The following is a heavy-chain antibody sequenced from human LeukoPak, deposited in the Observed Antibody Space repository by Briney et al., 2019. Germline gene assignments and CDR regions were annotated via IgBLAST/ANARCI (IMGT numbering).Heavy chain of an antibody. V-gene: IGHV3-21*01. CDR2: ISSSSSYI. J-gene: IGHJ2*01. CDR3: ASVGPTTGGSYWYFDL. CDR1: GFTFSSYS. Sequence: GRSLRLSCAASGFTFSSYSMNWVRQAPGKGLEWVSSISSSSSYIYYADSVKGRFTISRDNARNSLYLQMNSLRAEDTAVYYCASVGPTTGGSYWYFDLWGRGTLVTVSS. D-gene: IGHD2-8*02.